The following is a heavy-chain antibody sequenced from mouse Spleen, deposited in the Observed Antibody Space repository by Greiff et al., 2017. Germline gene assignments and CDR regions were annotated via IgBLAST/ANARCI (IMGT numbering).Heavy chain of an antibody. CDR1: GFTFSDYY. Sequence: EVKLMESEGGLVQPGSSMKLSCTASGFTFSDYYMAWVRQVPEKGLEWVANINYDGSSTYYLDSLKSRFIISRDNAKNILYLQMSSLKSEDTATYYCAREPYPYYFDYWGQGTTLTVSS. CDR2: INYDGSST. D-gene: IGHD2-10*01. V-gene: IGHV5-16*01. J-gene: IGHJ2*01. CDR3: AREPYPYYFDY.